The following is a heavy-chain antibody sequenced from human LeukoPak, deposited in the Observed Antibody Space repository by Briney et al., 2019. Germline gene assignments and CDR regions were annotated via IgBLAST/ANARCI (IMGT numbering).Heavy chain of an antibody. CDR3: ARDMVKGLRAPDY. CDR1: GYTFTGYY. Sequence: APVKVSCKASGYTFTGYYMHWVRQAPGQGLEWMGWINPNSGGTNYAQKFQGRVTMTRDTSISTAYMELSRLRSDDTAVYYCARDMVKGLRAPDYWGQGTLVTVSS. J-gene: IGHJ4*02. CDR2: INPNSGGT. V-gene: IGHV1-2*02. D-gene: IGHD5-18*01.